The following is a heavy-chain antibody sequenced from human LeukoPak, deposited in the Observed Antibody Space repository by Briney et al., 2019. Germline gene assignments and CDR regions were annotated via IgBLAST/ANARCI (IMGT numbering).Heavy chain of an antibody. CDR1: GFTFSSYE. CDR3: ASRISDYYHYYMDV. J-gene: IGHJ6*03. Sequence: GGSLRLSCAASGFTFSSYEMNWVRQAPGKGLEWVSYISSSGSTIYYADSVKGRFTISRDNGKNSLYLQMNSLRAEDTAVYYCASRISDYYHYYMDVWGKGTTVTISS. D-gene: IGHD3-10*01. V-gene: IGHV3-48*03. CDR2: ISSSGSTI.